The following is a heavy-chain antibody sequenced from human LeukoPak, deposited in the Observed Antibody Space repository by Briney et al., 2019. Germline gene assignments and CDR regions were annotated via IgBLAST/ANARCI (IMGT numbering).Heavy chain of an antibody. Sequence: SETLSLTCTVSGASISSTVHYWAWISQSPGKGLEWIGSSDYSGGTTYNPSLNSRVTVSVDTSKNQFSLKLTSVTAADTAVYYCARDFGDFRTDYWGQGTLVTVSS. V-gene: IGHV4-39*01. D-gene: IGHD4-17*01. J-gene: IGHJ4*02. CDR3: ARDFGDFRTDY. CDR2: SDYSGGT. CDR1: GASISSTVHY.